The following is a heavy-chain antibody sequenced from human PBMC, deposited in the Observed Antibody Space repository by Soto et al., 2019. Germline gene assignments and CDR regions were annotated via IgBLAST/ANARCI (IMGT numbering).Heavy chain of an antibody. D-gene: IGHD3-9*01. Sequence: GRSLRLSCAASGFTFSSYAMSWVRQAPGKGLEWVSSISDRGQSVFFADSVKGRFTISRDNSNNTLYLQMNSLRADDTAVYYCAAPTGPGCLVRDISFALWGQGTMVTVSS. CDR2: ISDRGQSV. CDR3: AAPTGPGCLVRDISFAL. CDR1: GFTFSSYA. V-gene: IGHV3-23*01. J-gene: IGHJ3*01.